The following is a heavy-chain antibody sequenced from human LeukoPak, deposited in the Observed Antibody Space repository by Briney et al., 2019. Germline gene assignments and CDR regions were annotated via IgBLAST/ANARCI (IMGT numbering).Heavy chain of an antibody. Sequence: SETLSLTRAVYLGSLSGYYWSWIRQPPGRGLEWIGEINHSVSTNYNPSLKSRVTMSVDTSKNQFSLKLSSVTAADTAVYYCARDQKGYCSSTSCYKYNWFDPWGQGTLVTVSS. CDR1: LGSLSGYY. CDR2: INHSVST. V-gene: IGHV4-34*01. J-gene: IGHJ5*02. CDR3: ARDQKGYCSSTSCYKYNWFDP. D-gene: IGHD2-2*02.